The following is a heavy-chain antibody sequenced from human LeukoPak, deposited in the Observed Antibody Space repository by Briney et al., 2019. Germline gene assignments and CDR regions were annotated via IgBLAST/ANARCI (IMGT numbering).Heavy chain of an antibody. Sequence: PGGSLRLSCAASGFTFSSYSMNWVRQAPGKGLEWVSSISSSSYIYYADSVKGRFTISRDNAKNSLYLQMNSLRAEDTAVYYCARAERGYCSSTSCYGGYWGQGTLVTVSS. D-gene: IGHD2-2*01. CDR1: GFTFSSYS. J-gene: IGHJ4*02. CDR2: ISSSSYI. CDR3: ARAERGYCSSTSCYGGY. V-gene: IGHV3-21*01.